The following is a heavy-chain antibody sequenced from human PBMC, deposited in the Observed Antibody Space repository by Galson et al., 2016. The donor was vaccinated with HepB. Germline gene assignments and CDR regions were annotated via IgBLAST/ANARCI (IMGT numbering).Heavy chain of an antibody. D-gene: IGHD2-15*01. V-gene: IGHV3-43*01. J-gene: IGHJ4*01. CDR1: GFTFDDYT. Sequence: SLRLSCAASGFTFDDYTMHWVRQGPGKNLEWVSLVTWNDNPFYADSVKGRFTISRDNNKNSLYLQMDSLRVADTAVYYCARLYCGDGSCYPRPYYFDFWGHGTLVTVSS. CDR2: VTWNDNP. CDR3: ARLYCGDGSCYPRPYYFDF.